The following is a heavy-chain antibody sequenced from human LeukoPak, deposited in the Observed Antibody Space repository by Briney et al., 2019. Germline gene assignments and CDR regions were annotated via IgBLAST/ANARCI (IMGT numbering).Heavy chain of an antibody. Sequence: PGGSLRLSCAASGFTFSSYGMHWVRQAPGKGLEGVAVIWYDGSNKYYADSVKGRFTISRDNSKNTLYLQMNSLRAEDTAVYYCAKDRGGGGSCIDYWGQGTLVTVSS. CDR3: AKDRGGGGSCIDY. D-gene: IGHD2-15*01. J-gene: IGHJ4*02. CDR1: GFTFSSYG. CDR2: IWYDGSNK. V-gene: IGHV3-33*06.